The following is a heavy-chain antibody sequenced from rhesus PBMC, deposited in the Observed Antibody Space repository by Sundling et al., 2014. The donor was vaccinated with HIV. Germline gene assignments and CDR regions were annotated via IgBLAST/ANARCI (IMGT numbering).Heavy chain of an antibody. Sequence: QVHLVQSGAEVRKPGASVKVSCKASGFTFGTYAINWVRQAPGQGLEWMGLIIAHAGLTNYAERFQDRLTITADTSTGTSYMELTSLRSEDTAVYYCASPPPGXYPYRARLTNLRSGTEGVRSVVPPVPPSRPLPNR. V-gene: IGHV1-198*02. D-gene: IGHD4-35*01. CDR1: GFTFGTYA. CDR2: IIAHAGLT. J-gene: IGHJ5-1*01. CDR3: ASPPPGXYPYRARLTNLRSGTEGVRSVVPPVPPSRPLPNR.